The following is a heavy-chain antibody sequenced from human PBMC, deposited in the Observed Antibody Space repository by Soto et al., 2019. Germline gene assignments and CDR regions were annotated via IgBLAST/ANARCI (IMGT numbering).Heavy chain of an antibody. CDR1: GFTFTRDS. J-gene: IGHJ4*02. V-gene: IGHV3-21*06. Sequence: GGSLRLSCAASGFTFTRDSMNWVSQAPGKGLEWVSSISSTTNYIYYGDSMKGRFTISRDNAKNSLYLEMNSLRAEDTAVYYCARESEDLTSNFDYWGKGTLVTVSS. CDR2: ISSTTNYI. CDR3: ARESEDLTSNFDY.